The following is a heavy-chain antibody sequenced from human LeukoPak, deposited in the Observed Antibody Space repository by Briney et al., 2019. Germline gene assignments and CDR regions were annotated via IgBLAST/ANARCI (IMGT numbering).Heavy chain of an antibody. V-gene: IGHV4-59*01. CDR2: IYYSGST. Sequence: SETLPLTCTVSGGSISSYYWSWIRQPPGKGLEWIGYIYYSGSTNYNPSLKSRVTISVDTSKNQFSLKLSSVTAADTAVYYCARGGYYDFWSGYYTWHYYYGMDVWGQGTTVTVSS. CDR1: GGSISSYY. CDR3: ARGGYYDFWSGYYTWHYYYGMDV. D-gene: IGHD3-3*01. J-gene: IGHJ6*02.